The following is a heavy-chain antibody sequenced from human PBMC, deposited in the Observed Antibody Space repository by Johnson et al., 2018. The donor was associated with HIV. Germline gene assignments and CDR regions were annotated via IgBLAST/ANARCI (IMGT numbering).Heavy chain of an antibody. D-gene: IGHD3/OR15-3a*01. Sequence: QVQLVESGGGVVQPGRSLRLSCAASGFTFSTYAMHWVRQAPGKGLEWVAVISYDGSDKYYADSVKGRFTISRDNSKNTLYLQMNSLRAEDTAVYYCARENPELGRFGLRWAMWG. CDR1: GFTFSTYA. J-gene: IGHJ1*01. CDR2: ISYDGSDK. V-gene: IGHV3-30*04. CDR3: ARENPELGRFGLRWAM.